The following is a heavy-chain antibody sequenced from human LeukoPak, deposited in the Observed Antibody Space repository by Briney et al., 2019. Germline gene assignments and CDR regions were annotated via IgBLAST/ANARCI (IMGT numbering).Heavy chain of an antibody. V-gene: IGHV3-23*01. J-gene: IGHJ4*02. CDR3: AKRSSSWYGSSYFDY. D-gene: IGHD6-13*01. CDR2: ISGSGGST. CDR1: GFTFSSYA. Sequence: PGGSLRLSCAASGFTFSSYAMSWVRQAPGKGLEWVSAISGSGGSTYYADSVKGRFTISRDNSKNTLYLQMNSLRAEDTAVYYCAKRSSSWYGSSYFDYWGQGTLVTVSS.